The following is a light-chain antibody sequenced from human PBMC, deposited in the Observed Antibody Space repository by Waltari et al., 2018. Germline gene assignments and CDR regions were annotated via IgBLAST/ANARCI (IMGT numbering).Light chain of an antibody. J-gene: IGLJ3*02. CDR3: QSYDTSLSVV. CDR2: GST. Sequence: QSVLTQPPSVSGAPGQRVTISCTGSGSNIRAGYDVHWYHQVPRTAPKLLIYGSTRRPLGVPERFFGSTSGTSASLTITGLQVEDEGDYYCQSYDTSLSVVFGGGTKLTVL. CDR1: GSNIRAGYD. V-gene: IGLV1-40*01.